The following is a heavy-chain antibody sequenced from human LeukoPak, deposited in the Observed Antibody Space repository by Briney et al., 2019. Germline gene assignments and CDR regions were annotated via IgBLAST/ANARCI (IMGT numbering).Heavy chain of an antibody. CDR3: ARDNRGERTPGWGYGGFDI. D-gene: IGHD3-16*01. CDR2: INPSGGTT. V-gene: IGHV1-46*01. CDR1: GYTFAKFY. Sequence: ASVKVSCKASGYTFAKFYIHWVRQAPGQGLEWMGIINPSGGTTSYAQKFQGRVSMTWDTSTSTVYMELSSLRSEDTAVYYCARDNRGERTPGWGYGGFDIWGQGTMVSVSS. J-gene: IGHJ3*02.